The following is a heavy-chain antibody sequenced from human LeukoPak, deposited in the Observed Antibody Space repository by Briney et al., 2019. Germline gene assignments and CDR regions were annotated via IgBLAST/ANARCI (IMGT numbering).Heavy chain of an antibody. V-gene: IGHV3-30*04. J-gene: IGHJ6*03. D-gene: IGHD4-11*01. Sequence: QSGGSLRLSCAASGFTFSSYAMHWVRQAPGKGLEWVAVISYDGSNKYYADSVKGRFTISRDNSKNTLYLQMNSLRAEDTAVYYCARDGPTTVTYYYYYYMDVWGKGTTVTVSS. CDR3: ARDGPTTVTYYYYYYMDV. CDR2: ISYDGSNK. CDR1: GFTFSSYA.